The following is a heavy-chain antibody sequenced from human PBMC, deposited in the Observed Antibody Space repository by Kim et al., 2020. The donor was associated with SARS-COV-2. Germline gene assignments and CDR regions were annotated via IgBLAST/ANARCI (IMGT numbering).Heavy chain of an antibody. Sequence: GGSLKLSCAASGFTFNDSYMSWIRQAPGKGLEWVSYISSSTGYTNYADSVKGRFTISRDNAKNSLYLQMNSLRAEDTAVYYCARGGGLSGFFDYWGQGTL. D-gene: IGHD3-10*01. V-gene: IGHV3-11*05. J-gene: IGHJ4*02. CDR1: GFTFNDSY. CDR2: ISSSTGYT. CDR3: ARGGGLSGFFDY.